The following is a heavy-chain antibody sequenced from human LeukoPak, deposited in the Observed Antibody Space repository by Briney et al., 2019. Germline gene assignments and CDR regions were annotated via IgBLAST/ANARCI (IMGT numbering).Heavy chain of an antibody. CDR2: INHSGST. V-gene: IGHV4-34*01. CDR3: ARDRNRYCSGGSCFVY. CDR1: GGSFSGYY. D-gene: IGHD2-15*01. Sequence: SETLSLTCAVYGGSFSGYYWSWIRQPPGKGLEWIGEINHSGSTNYNPSLKSRVTISVDTSKNQFSLKLSSVTAADTAVYYCARDRNRYCSGGSCFVYWGQGTLVTVSS. J-gene: IGHJ4*02.